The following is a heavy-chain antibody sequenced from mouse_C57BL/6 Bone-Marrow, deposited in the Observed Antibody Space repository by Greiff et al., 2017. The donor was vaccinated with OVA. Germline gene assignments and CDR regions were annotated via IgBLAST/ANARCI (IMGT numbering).Heavy chain of an antibody. CDR3: ARTYYGAY. J-gene: IGHJ3*01. Sequence: VQLKQSGPELVKPGASVKISSKASGYSFTRYYMNWVKQSPEKSLEWIGEINPSTGGTTYNQKFKAKATLTVDKSSSTAYMQLKSLTSEDSAVYYCARTYYGAYWGQGTLVTVSA. D-gene: IGHD2-10*01. V-gene: IGHV1-42*01. CDR1: GYSFTRYY. CDR2: INPSTGGT.